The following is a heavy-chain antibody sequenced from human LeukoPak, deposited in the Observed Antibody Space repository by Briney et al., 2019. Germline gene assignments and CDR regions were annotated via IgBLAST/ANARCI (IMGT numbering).Heavy chain of an antibody. V-gene: IGHV3-23*01. Sequence: GGSLRLSCAASGFTFSSYATSWVRQAPGKGLEWVSAISGSGGSTYYADSVKGRFTISRDNSKNTLYLQMNSLRAEDTAVYYCAKDPVYYGSGSYPNWFDPWGQGTLVTVSS. CDR2: ISGSGGST. CDR3: AKDPVYYGSGSYPNWFDP. J-gene: IGHJ5*02. D-gene: IGHD3-10*01. CDR1: GFTFSSYA.